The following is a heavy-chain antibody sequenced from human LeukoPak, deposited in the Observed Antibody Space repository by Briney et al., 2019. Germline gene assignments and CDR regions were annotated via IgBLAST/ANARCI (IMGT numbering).Heavy chain of an antibody. V-gene: IGHV5-51*01. CDR1: GYTFTSHW. CDR2: IYPGDSDT. Sequence: GESLKISCKGSGYTFTSHWIGWVRQMPGKGLECMGIIYPGDSDTRYNPSFQGQVTVSADKSITTAYLQWSSLQASDTAMYYCARQSGYSFDPWGQGTLVTVSS. CDR3: ARQSGYSFDP. J-gene: IGHJ5*02. D-gene: IGHD3-9*01.